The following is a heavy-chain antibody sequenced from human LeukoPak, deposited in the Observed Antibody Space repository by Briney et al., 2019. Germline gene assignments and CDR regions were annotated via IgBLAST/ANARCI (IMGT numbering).Heavy chain of an antibody. CDR1: GGSVSSGSYY. Sequence: PSETLSLTCTVSGGSVSSGSYYWSWIRQPPGKGLEWIGYIYYSGSTNYNPSLKSRVTISVDTSKNQFSLKLSSVTAADTAVYYCARGRYCSSTSCHFDYWGQGTLVTVSS. J-gene: IGHJ4*02. D-gene: IGHD2-2*01. V-gene: IGHV4-61*01. CDR2: IYYSGST. CDR3: ARGRYCSSTSCHFDY.